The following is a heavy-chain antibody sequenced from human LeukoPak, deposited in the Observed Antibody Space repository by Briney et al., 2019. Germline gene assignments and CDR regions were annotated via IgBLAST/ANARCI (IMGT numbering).Heavy chain of an antibody. CDR2: IYYSGST. J-gene: IGHJ6*03. D-gene: IGHD1-20*01. CDR1: GGSISSSGYY. CDR3: ARYNWNDVTYYYYYMDV. V-gene: IGHV4-61*05. Sequence: SETLSLTCTVSGGSISSSGYYWGWIRQPPGKGLEWIGYIYYSGSTNYNPSLKSRVTISVDTSKNQFSLKLSSVTAADTAVYYCARYNWNDVTYYYYYMDVWGKGTTVTVSS.